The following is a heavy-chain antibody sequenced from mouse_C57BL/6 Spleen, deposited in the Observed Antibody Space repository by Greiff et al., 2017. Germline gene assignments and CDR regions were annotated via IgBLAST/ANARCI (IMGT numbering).Heavy chain of an antibody. CDR1: GYTFTSYW. CDR2: IDPSDSYT. CDR3: ARAHYGSSYSGY. J-gene: IGHJ2*01. V-gene: IGHV1-69*01. Sequence: QVQLQQSGAELVMPGASVKLSCKASGYTFTSYWMHWVKQRPGQGLEWIGEIDPSDSYTNYNQKFKGKSTLTVDKSSSTAYMQLSSLTSEDSAVXYCARAHYGSSYSGYWGQGTTLTVSS. D-gene: IGHD1-1*01.